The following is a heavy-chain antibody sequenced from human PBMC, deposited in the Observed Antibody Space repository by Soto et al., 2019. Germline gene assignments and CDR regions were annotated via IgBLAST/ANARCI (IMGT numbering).Heavy chain of an antibody. CDR2: ISYDGSNK. D-gene: IGHD3-3*01. V-gene: IGHV3-30-3*01. J-gene: IGHJ6*02. Sequence: GGSLRLSCAASGFTFSSYAMHWVRQAPGKGLEWVAVISYDGSNKYYADSVKGRFTISRDNSKNTLYLQMNSLRAEDTAVYYCARDSSITIFGVVSPNYYYYGMDVWGQGTTVTVSS. CDR3: ARDSSITIFGVVSPNYYYYGMDV. CDR1: GFTFSSYA.